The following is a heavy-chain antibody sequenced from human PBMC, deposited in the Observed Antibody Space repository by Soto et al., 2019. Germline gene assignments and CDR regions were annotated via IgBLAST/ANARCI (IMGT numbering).Heavy chain of an antibody. V-gene: IGHV1-3*01. CDR1: GYTFTSYA. J-gene: IGHJ5*02. D-gene: IGHD6-6*01. Sequence: ASVKVSCKTSGYTFTSYAMHWVRQAPGQRLEWMGWINAGNGNTKYSQKFQGRVTITRDTSASTAYMELSSLRSEDTAVYYCARSEELVGWFDPWGQGTLVTVSS. CDR2: INAGNGNT. CDR3: ARSEELVGWFDP.